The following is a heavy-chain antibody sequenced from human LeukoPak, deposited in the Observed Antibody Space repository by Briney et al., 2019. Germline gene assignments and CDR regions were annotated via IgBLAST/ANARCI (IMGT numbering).Heavy chain of an antibody. V-gene: IGHV1-18*01. D-gene: IGHD2-2*01. Sequence: ASVKVSCKSSGYTFTSYGISWVRQAPGQGLEWMGWISAYNGSTNYAQKLQGRVTMTTDTSTSTAYMELRSLRSDDTAVYYCARAGYCSSTSCYEADYYYYGMDVWGQGTTVTVSS. CDR2: ISAYNGST. CDR1: GYTFTSYG. J-gene: IGHJ6*02. CDR3: ARAGYCSSTSCYEADYYYYGMDV.